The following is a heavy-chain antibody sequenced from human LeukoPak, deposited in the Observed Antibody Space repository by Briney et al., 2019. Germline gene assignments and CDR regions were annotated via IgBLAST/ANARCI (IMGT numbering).Heavy chain of an antibody. CDR1: GFTFSSYG. CDR3: AKSTTVTQRGYFDY. V-gene: IGHV3-30*18. D-gene: IGHD4-17*01. CDR2: ISYDGSNK. Sequence: GGSLRLSCAASGFTFSSYGMHWVRQAPAKGLEWVAIISYDGSNKYYADSVKGRFTISGDNSKNALYLQMNSLRAEDTAVYYCAKSTTVTQRGYFDYWGQGTLVTVSS. J-gene: IGHJ4*02.